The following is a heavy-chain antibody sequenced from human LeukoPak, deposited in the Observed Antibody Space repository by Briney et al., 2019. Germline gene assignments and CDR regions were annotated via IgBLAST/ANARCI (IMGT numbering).Heavy chain of an antibody. CDR1: GGSISSGAYY. Sequence: PSQTLSLTCTVSGGSISSGAYYWSWIRQPPGKGLEWIGYIYYSGSTYYNPSLKGRVTISVDTSKNQFSLKLSSVTAADTAVYYCARDRRLGGSGSYYTFDYWGQGTLVTVSS. V-gene: IGHV4-30-4*01. CDR3: ARDRRLGGSGSYYTFDY. D-gene: IGHD3-10*01. J-gene: IGHJ4*02. CDR2: IYYSGST.